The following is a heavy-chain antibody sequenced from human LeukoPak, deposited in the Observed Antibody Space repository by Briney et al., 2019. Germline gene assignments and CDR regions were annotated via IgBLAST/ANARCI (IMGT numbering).Heavy chain of an antibody. J-gene: IGHJ4*02. CDR2: FGTRSTSV. CDR1: GFTFSGYS. V-gene: IGHV3-21*01. CDR3: AREVSEGFDF. D-gene: IGHD3-22*01. Sequence: GGSLRLSCTASGFTFSGYSMNWIRQAPGKGLEWVSSFGTRSTSVYHAGSVKGRFAISRDNAKNSLYLQMNSLRAEDTALYYCAREVSEGFDFWGQGTLVTVSP.